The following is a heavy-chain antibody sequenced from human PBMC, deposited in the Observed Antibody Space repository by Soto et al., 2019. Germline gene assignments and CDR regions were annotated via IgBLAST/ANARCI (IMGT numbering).Heavy chain of an antibody. J-gene: IGHJ6*02. D-gene: IGHD3-22*01. Sequence: PSETLSLTXTVSGGSISSYYWSWIRQPAGKGLEWIGRIYTSGSTNYNPSLKSRVTMSVDTSKNQFSLKLSSVTAADTAVYYCARTGEQNYYDSSGRPYYYYYYGMDVWGQGTTVTVSS. V-gene: IGHV4-4*07. CDR3: ARTGEQNYYDSSGRPYYYYYYGMDV. CDR2: IYTSGST. CDR1: GGSISSYY.